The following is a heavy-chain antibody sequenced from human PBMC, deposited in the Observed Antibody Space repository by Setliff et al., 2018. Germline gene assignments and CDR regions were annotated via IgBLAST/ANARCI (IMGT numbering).Heavy chain of an antibody. V-gene: IGHV1-69*13. CDR1: GGTFNTYA. D-gene: IGHD3-10*01. CDR3: ARAPMVRGVIIPSRYYYYYMDV. Sequence: VASVKVSCKASGGTFNTYAINWARQAPGQGLAWMGGIVPVFGTANYAQKFQGRVTITADESTSTAYMELSSLRSEDTAVYYCARAPMVRGVIIPSRYYYYYMDVWGKGTTVTVSS. J-gene: IGHJ6*03. CDR2: IVPVFGTA.